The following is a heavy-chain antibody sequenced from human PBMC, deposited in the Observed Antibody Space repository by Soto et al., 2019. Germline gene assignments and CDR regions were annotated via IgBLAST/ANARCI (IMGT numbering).Heavy chain of an antibody. CDR3: ARDLGHYYDSSGYDTFDY. CDR2: ISYDGSNK. D-gene: IGHD3-22*01. CDR1: GFTFSSYA. V-gene: IGHV3-30-3*01. Sequence: GGSLRLSCAASGFTFSSYAMHWVRQAPGKGLEGVAVISYDGSNKYYADSVKGRFTISRDNSKNTLYLQMNSLRAEDTAVYYCARDLGHYYDSSGYDTFDYWGQGTLVTVSS. J-gene: IGHJ4*02.